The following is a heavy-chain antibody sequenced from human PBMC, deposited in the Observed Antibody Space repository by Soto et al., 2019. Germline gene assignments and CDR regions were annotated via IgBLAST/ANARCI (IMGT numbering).Heavy chain of an antibody. J-gene: IGHJ5*02. V-gene: IGHV1-69*12. CDR3: ASDGAICISTSCYFGP. D-gene: IGHD2-2*01. CDR2: IIPIFGTA. CDR1: GGTFSSYA. Sequence: QVQLVQSGAEVKKPGSSVKVSCKASGGTFSSYAISWVRQAPGQGLEWMGGIIPIFGTANYAQKVQGRVTIAAGHSTINPYLELSRPGSEAPAVCYCASDGAICISTSCYFGPWGQGTLVTVSS.